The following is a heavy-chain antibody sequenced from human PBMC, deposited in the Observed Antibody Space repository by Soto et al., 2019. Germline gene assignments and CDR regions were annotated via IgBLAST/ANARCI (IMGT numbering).Heavy chain of an antibody. J-gene: IGHJ4*02. CDR1: GFTFSSYG. D-gene: IGHD3-9*01. V-gene: IGHV3-30*18. CDR2: ISYDGSNK. CDR3: AKVRYFAWAHFDY. Sequence: QVQLVESGGGVVQPGRSLRLSCAASGFTFSSYGMHWVRQAPGKGLEWVAVISYDGSNKYYADSVKGRFTISRDNSKNTLYLQMNSLRAEDTAVYYCAKVRYFAWAHFDYWGQGTLVTVSS.